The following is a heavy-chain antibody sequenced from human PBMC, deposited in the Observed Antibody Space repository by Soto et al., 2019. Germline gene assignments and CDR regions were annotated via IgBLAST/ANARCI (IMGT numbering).Heavy chain of an antibody. CDR2: TYYTSRWYY. V-gene: IGHV6-1*01. CDR3: AREVAEPGYYYYGLDV. CDR1: GYSVSSKIAV. Sequence: SQTLSLTCAISGYSVSSKIAVWNCIRQSPSRGLEWLGRTYYTSRWYYDYATSVKSRITINPDTSKNQFSLQLTSVTPEDTAVYYCAREVAEPGYYYYGLDVWGQGTTVTVSS. J-gene: IGHJ6*01.